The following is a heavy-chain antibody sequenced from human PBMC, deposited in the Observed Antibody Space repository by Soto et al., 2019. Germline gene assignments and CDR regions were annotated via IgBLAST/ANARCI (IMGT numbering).Heavy chain of an antibody. CDR1: GSSINSSGYY. CDR2: MHNGVNT. Sequence: SETLSLTCTVSGSSINSSGYYWGWIRQPPGKGLEWIGSMHNGVNTYYNPSLKSRVTVSVNTSKNQFSLNLRSVTAADTYVYYWARLPSRHFLDYWGQGTLVTVSS. V-gene: IGHV4-39*01. D-gene: IGHD3-3*02. CDR3: ARLPSRHFLDY. J-gene: IGHJ4*02.